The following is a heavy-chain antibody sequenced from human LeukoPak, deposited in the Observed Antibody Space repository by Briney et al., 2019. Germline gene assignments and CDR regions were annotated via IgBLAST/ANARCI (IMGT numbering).Heavy chain of an antibody. Sequence: GGSLRLSCAASGFTFNSYGMHWVRQVPGKGLEWVAIISYDGTNKYYADSVEGRFTISRDSSKNTLYLQMNSLRPEDTAVYYCARAHLSSASTDYMTVWGKGTTVTVSS. CDR2: ISYDGTNK. D-gene: IGHD6-6*01. V-gene: IGHV3-30*03. CDR1: GFTFNSYG. J-gene: IGHJ6*03. CDR3: ARAHLSSASTDYMTV.